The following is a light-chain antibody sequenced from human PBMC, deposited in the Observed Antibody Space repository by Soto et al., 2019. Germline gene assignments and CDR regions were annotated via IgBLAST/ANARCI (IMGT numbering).Light chain of an antibody. CDR3: QQYDNLPRT. Sequence: IQLTQSPSSLSASVGDSVTITCRASQGITSYLAWYQQKPGKAPNLLIYGASTLQSGVPSRFSGSGSGTDFTLTISCLQSEDIATYYCQQYDNLPRTFGQGTRLEIK. V-gene: IGKV1-9*01. CDR2: GAS. J-gene: IGKJ5*01. CDR1: QGITSY.